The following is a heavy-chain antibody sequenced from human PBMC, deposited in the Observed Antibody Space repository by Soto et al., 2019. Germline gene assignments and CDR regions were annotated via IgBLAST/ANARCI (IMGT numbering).Heavy chain of an antibody. V-gene: IGHV4-34*01. J-gene: IGHJ4*02. CDR3: ARGRKIVVVPAALAPLDY. CDR1: GGSFSGYY. Sequence: PSETLSLTCAVYGGSFSGYYWSWIRQPPGKGLEWIGEINHSGSTNYNPSLKSRVTISVDTSKNQFSLKLSSMTAADTAVYYCARGRKIVVVPAALAPLDYWGQGTLVTVSS. D-gene: IGHD2-2*01. CDR2: INHSGST.